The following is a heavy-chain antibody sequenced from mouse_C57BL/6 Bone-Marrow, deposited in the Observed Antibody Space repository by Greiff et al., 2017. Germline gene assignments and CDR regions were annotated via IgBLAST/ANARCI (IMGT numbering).Heavy chain of an antibody. CDR1: GYTFTSYW. Sequence: QVQLQQPGAELVKPGASVKLSCKASGYTFTSYWMHWVKQRPGQGLEWIGMIHPNSGSTNSTEKFKSKATLTVDKSSSPAYMQLSSLTSEDSAVYYCASGYGSSYRDYWGQGTTLTVSS. V-gene: IGHV1-64*01. D-gene: IGHD1-1*01. CDR3: ASGYGSSYRDY. J-gene: IGHJ2*01. CDR2: IHPNSGST.